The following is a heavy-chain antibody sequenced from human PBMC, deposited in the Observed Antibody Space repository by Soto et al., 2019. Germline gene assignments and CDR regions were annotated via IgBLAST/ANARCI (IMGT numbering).Heavy chain of an antibody. CDR3: AKGELWFGELGFDP. J-gene: IGHJ5*02. V-gene: IGHV3-30*18. Sequence: QVQLVESGGGVVQPGRSLRLSCAASGFTFSSYGMHWVRQAPGKGLEWVAVISYDGSNKYYADSVKGRFTISRDNSKNTLYLQMNSLRAEDTAVYYWAKGELWFGELGFDPWGQGTLVTVSS. CDR1: GFTFSSYG. D-gene: IGHD3-10*01. CDR2: ISYDGSNK.